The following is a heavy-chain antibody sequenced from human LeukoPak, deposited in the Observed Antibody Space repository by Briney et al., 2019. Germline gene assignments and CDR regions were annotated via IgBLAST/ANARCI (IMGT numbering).Heavy chain of an antibody. Sequence: GGSLRLSCAASGFTFRRYSMNWVRQTPGKGLEWVSPISSSGSYIYYADSVKGRFTISRDNAKNSLYLQMNSLRAEDTAVYYCARAPYDSGGYIYFDYWGQGTLVTVSS. V-gene: IGHV3-21*01. CDR2: ISSSGSYI. J-gene: IGHJ4*02. CDR1: GFTFRRYS. D-gene: IGHD3-22*01. CDR3: ARAPYDSGGYIYFDY.